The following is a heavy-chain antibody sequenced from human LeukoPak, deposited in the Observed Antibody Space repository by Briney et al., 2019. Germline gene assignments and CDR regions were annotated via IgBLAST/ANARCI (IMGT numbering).Heavy chain of an antibody. CDR2: IYWDDDK. J-gene: IGHJ3*02. Sequence: SGPTLVNPTQTLTLTCTFSGFSLSTSGVGVGWIRQPPGKALEWLALIYWDDDKRYSPSLKSRLTITKDTSKNQVVLTMTNMDPVDTATYYCARQSIAVAGKAVRAFDIWSQGTMVTVSS. CDR3: ARQSIAVAGKAVRAFDI. CDR1: GFSLSTSGVG. V-gene: IGHV2-5*02. D-gene: IGHD6-19*01.